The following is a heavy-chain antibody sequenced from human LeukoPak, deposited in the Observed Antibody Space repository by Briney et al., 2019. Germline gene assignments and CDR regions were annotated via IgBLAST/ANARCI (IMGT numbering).Heavy chain of an antibody. Sequence: GGSLRLSCTTSGFTFGDYAMSWIRQAPGKGLEWLSYISRIGTYTNYADSVKGRFTISRDDANNSLYLQMNSLRAEDTAVYHCARGSGDFDSWGQGTLVTVSS. CDR2: ISRIGTYT. D-gene: IGHD2-15*01. CDR1: GFTFGDYA. J-gene: IGHJ4*02. V-gene: IGHV3-11*06. CDR3: ARGSGDFDS.